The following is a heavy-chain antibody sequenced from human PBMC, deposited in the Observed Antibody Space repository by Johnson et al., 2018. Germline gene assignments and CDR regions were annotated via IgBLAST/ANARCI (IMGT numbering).Heavy chain of an antibody. Sequence: QVQLVQSGGGVVQPGRSLRLSCAASGFTFSAYGMHWVRQAPGKGLEWVAVISYDGSNKYYADSVKGRFTISRDNSKNTLYLQMNSLRAGDTAVYYCARSIFGYYYMDVWGKGTTVTVSS. D-gene: IGHD3-3*01. CDR1: GFTFSAYG. CDR3: ARSIFGYYYMDV. J-gene: IGHJ6*03. V-gene: IGHV3-33*05. CDR2: ISYDGSNK.